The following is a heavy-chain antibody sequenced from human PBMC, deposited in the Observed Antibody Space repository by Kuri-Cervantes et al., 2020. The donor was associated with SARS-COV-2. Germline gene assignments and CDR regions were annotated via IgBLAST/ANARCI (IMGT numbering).Heavy chain of an antibody. J-gene: IGHJ4*02. CDR3: VRDGDHWNFDY. V-gene: IGHV3-74*01. D-gene: IGHD1-1*01. CDR1: GFTFSGHW. Sequence: LSLTCAASGFTFSGHWIHWVRQAPGKGLVWVSRINPDGSYTNNADSVKGRFTLSRDNANNMLFLQMNSLRAEDTAVYYCVRDGDHWNFDYWGQGTLVTVSS. CDR2: INPDGSYT.